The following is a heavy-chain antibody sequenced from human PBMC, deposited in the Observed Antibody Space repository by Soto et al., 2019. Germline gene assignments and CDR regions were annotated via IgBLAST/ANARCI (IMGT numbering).Heavy chain of an antibody. CDR1: GGTFSSYR. V-gene: IGHV1-69*13. CDR2: IVPIYRTA. Sequence: ASVKVSCKASGGTFSSYRINWVRQAPGQGLEWVGGIVPIYRTADYAQKFQGRVTITADESARTAYLEVRSPKSQDTAVYYCARDSGAKLSSSWGQGTLVTVSS. CDR3: ARDSGAKLSSS. D-gene: IGHD6-13*01. J-gene: IGHJ4*02.